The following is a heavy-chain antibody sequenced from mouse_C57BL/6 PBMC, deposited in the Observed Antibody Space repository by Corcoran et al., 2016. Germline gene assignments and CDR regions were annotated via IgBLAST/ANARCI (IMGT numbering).Heavy chain of an antibody. J-gene: IGHJ3*01. V-gene: IGHV8-12*01. CDR1: GFSLSTSGMG. D-gene: IGHD1-1*01. CDR2: IYWDDDK. Sequence: QVTLKESDPGILQSSQTLSLTCSFYGFSLSTSGMGVICLRQPSGKGLEWLAHIYWDDDKRYNPSLKSRLTISKDTSRNQVFLKITSVDTADTATYYGARKALSYGSSTWFAYWGQGTLVTVSA. CDR3: ARKALSYGSSTWFAY.